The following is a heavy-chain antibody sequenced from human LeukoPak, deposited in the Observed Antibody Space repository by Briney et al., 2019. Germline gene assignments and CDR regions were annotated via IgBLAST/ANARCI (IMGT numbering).Heavy chain of an antibody. CDR2: IYYSGTT. Sequence: SETLSLTCTVSGGSISSSSNYWGWIRQPPGKGLEWIGSIYYSGTTYYNLSLKSRVTISVDTSKNQFSLKLSSVTAADTAVYYCATTTIRLGYWGQGTLVTVSS. D-gene: IGHD1-26*01. CDR1: GGSISSSSNY. CDR3: ATTTIRLGY. V-gene: IGHV4-39*07. J-gene: IGHJ4*02.